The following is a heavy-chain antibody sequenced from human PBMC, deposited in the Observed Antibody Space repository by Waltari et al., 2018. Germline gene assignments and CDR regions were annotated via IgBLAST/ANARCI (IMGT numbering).Heavy chain of an antibody. CDR3: ARIWGRESYYYYYMDV. Sequence: QVTLKESGPVLVKPTETLTLTCTVPGFSLSTARMGVSWIRPPPGKALEWLAHLFSNDEKSYSTALKGRLTISKDTSKSQVVLTMTNMDPVDTATYYCARIWGRESYYYYYMDVWGKGTTVTVSS. V-gene: IGHV2-26*01. CDR1: GFSLSTARMG. CDR2: LFSNDEK. J-gene: IGHJ6*03. D-gene: IGHD3-10*01.